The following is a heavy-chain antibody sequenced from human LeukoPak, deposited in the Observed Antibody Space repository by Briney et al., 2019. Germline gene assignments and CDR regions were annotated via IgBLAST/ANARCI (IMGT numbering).Heavy chain of an antibody. CDR1: GYTFSNYA. D-gene: IGHD5-24*01. Sequence: GASVKVSCKASGYTFSNYAMHWVRQAPGQRPEWLGWINAANGYAKYSQELQGRVIITRDTSANTAYVELSSLRSEDMAIYYCAIRDGHTDHWGQGTLVTVSS. J-gene: IGHJ4*02. V-gene: IGHV1-3*03. CDR2: INAANGYA. CDR3: AIRDGHTDH.